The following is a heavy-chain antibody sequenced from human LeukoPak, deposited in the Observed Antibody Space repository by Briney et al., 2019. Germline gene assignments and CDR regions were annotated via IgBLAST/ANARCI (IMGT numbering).Heavy chain of an antibody. CDR2: IKQDGGEK. V-gene: IGHV3-7*01. CDR1: GFTFSSYW. J-gene: IGHJ4*02. Sequence: GGSLRLSCAASGFTFSSYWMTWVRQSPGKGLEWVANIKQDGGEKYYVDSVTGRFTISRDNAKNSLYLQMNSLRAEDTAVYYCARERSSSSSFFDYWGQGTLVTVSS. CDR3: ARERSSSSSFFDY. D-gene: IGHD6-6*01.